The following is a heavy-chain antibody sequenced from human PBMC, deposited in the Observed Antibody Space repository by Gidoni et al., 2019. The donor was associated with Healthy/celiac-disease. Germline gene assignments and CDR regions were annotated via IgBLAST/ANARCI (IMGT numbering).Heavy chain of an antibody. Sequence: QVQLVQSGAEVTKPGASVKVSCKASGYTFTSYGISWVRQAPGQGLEWMGWISAYNGNTNYAQKLQGRVTMTTDTSTSTAYMGLRSLRSDDTAVYYCARDYDYVWGSYRSTPDYWGQGTLVTVSS. CDR3: ARDYDYVWGSYRSTPDY. D-gene: IGHD3-16*02. V-gene: IGHV1-18*01. CDR2: ISAYNGNT. CDR1: GYTFTSYG. J-gene: IGHJ4*02.